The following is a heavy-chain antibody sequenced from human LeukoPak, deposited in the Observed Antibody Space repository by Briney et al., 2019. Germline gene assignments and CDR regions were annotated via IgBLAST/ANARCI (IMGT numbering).Heavy chain of an antibody. CDR3: ARESVVAATHHAGFDY. V-gene: IGHV1-46*01. J-gene: IGHJ4*02. CDR2: INPSGGST. CDR1: GYTFTSYY. Sequence: GASVKVSCKASGYTFTSYYMHWVRQAPGQGLEWMGIINPSGGSTSYAQKFQGRVTMTRDTSTSTVYMELSSLRSEDTAVYYCARESVVAATHHAGFDYWGQGTLVTVSS. D-gene: IGHD2-15*01.